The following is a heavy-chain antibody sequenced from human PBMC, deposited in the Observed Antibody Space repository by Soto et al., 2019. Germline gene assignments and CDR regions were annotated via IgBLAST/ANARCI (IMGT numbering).Heavy chain of an antibody. CDR2: ISYDGSNK. Sequence: GGSLMLSCASSGFTFSSYFGHWVRQAPGKGLEWVAVISYDGSNKYYADSVKGRFTISRDNSKNTLYLQMNSLRAEDTAVYYCAKDPMVYAIRHYFDYWGQGTLVNVSS. CDR3: AKDPMVYAIRHYFDY. CDR1: GFTFSSYF. V-gene: IGHV3-30*18. D-gene: IGHD2-8*01. J-gene: IGHJ4*02.